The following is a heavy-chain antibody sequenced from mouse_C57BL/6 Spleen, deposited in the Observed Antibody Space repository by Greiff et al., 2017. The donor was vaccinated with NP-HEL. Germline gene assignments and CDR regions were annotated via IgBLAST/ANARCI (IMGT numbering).Heavy chain of an antibody. V-gene: IGHV1-53*01. CDR1: GYTFTSYR. Sequence: QVQLQQPGTELVKPGASVKLSCKASGYTFTSYRMHWVKQRPGQGLEWIGNINPSNGGTTYNEKSKSKATLTVEESSRTAYMQLSSLTSQNSAGPSCARKAITTGDYFDYWGQGTTLAVSS. J-gene: IGHJ2*01. CDR3: ARKAITTGDYFDY. CDR2: INPSNGGT. D-gene: IGHD1-1*01.